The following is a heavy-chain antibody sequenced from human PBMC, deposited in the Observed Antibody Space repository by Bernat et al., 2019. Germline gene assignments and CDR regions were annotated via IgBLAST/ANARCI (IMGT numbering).Heavy chain of an antibody. CDR2: ISAYNGNT. V-gene: IGHV1-18*01. D-gene: IGHD3-22*01. Sequence: QVQLVQSGAEVKKPGASVKVSCKASGYTFTSYGISWVRQAPGQGLEWMGWISAYNGNTNYAQKLQGRVTMTTDTSTSTAYMELRSLRSDDTAVYYCARDYSNDSSSYSIDNYYYYGMDVWGQGTTVTVSS. CDR1: GYTFTSYG. CDR3: ARDYSNDSSSYSIDNYYYYGMDV. J-gene: IGHJ6*02.